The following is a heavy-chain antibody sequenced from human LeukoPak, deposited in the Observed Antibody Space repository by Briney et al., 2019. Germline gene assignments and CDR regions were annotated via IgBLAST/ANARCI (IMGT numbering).Heavy chain of an antibody. CDR2: INPSGGST. J-gene: IGHJ6*02. V-gene: IGHV1-46*01. D-gene: IGHD2-2*01. CDR3: ARGGGNIVVVPAARYYYYGMDV. Sequence: ASVRVSCKASGYTFTSYYMHWVRQAPGQGLEWMGIINPSGGSTSYAQKFQGRVTMTRDTSTSTVYMELSSLRSEDTAVYYCARGGGNIVVVPAARYYYYGMDVWGQGTTVTVSS. CDR1: GYTFTSYY.